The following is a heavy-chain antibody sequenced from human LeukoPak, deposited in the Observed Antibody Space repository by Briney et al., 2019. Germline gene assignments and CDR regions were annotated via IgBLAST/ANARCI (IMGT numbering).Heavy chain of an antibody. V-gene: IGHV4-39*01. CDR1: GDSISSSSYY. J-gene: IGHJ6*03. Sequence: PSETLSLTCTASGDSISSSSYYWGWIRQPPGKGLEWIGSIYYSGSTYYNSSLKSRVTISVDTSKNQFSLKLSSVTAADTAVYYCARLRYCSSTSCRPTYYYYYYMDVWGKGTTVTVSS. D-gene: IGHD2-2*01. CDR2: IYYSGST. CDR3: ARLRYCSSTSCRPTYYYYYYMDV.